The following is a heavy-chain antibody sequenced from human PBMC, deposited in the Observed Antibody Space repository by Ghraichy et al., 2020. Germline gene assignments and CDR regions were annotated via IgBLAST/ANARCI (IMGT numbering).Heavy chain of an antibody. CDR3: ARDDYYEGWFDP. CDR1: GGSVSSGSYY. V-gene: IGHV4-61*01. CDR2: IYYSGST. D-gene: IGHD3-22*01. Sequence: SQTLSLTCTVSGGSVSSGSYYWSWIRQPPGKGLEWIGYIYYSGSTNYNPSLKSRVTISVDTSKNQFSLKLSSVTAAGTAVYYCARDDYYEGWFDPWGQGTLVTVSS. J-gene: IGHJ5*02.